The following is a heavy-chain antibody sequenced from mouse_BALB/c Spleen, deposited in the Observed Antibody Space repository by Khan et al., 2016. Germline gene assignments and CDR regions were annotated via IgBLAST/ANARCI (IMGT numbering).Heavy chain of an antibody. CDR1: GYTFTDYS. J-gene: IGHJ3*01. V-gene: IGHV9-2-1*01. Sequence: QIQLVQSGPELKKPGETVKISCKASGYTFTDYSIHWVKQAPGKGLKWMGWINTETDEPTYADDFKGRFAFSLETSTSTAYLQFNTLNNEDTATYSCAAVAAYWGQGTLVTVSA. CDR2: INTETDEP. CDR3: AAVAAY.